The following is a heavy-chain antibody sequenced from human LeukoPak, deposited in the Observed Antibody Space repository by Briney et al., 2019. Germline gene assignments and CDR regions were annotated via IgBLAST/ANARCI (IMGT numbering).Heavy chain of an antibody. CDR3: ARRRNYGSTYYYAFDI. CDR1: GGSISSSSYY. Sequence: SETLSLTCTVSGGSISSSSYYWGWIRQPPGKGLEWIGSVYYTGASYYNPSLKSRVTISIDTSKNHFSLNLTSVTAADTAVYYCARRRNYGSTYYYAFDIWGQGTMVTVSS. V-gene: IGHV4-39*07. D-gene: IGHD3-10*01. CDR2: VYYTGAS. J-gene: IGHJ3*02.